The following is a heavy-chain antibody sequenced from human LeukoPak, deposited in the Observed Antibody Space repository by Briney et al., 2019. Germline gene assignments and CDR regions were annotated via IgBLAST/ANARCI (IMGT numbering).Heavy chain of an antibody. Sequence: PSETLSLTCTVSGGSISSGGYYWSWIRQHPGKGLEWLGYIYYSGSTYYNPSLKSRVTISVDTSKNQFSLKLSSVTAADTAVYYCASLWGKLGSFDYWGQGTLVTVSS. V-gene: IGHV4-31*03. CDR1: GGSISSGGYY. CDR2: IYYSGST. CDR3: ASLWGKLGSFDY. D-gene: IGHD2-15*01. J-gene: IGHJ4*02.